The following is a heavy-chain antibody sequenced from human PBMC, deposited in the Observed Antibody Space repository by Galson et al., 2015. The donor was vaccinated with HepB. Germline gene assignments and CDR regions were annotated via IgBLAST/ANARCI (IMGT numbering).Heavy chain of an antibody. CDR2: INTNGGDT. J-gene: IGHJ4*02. D-gene: IGHD6-13*01. CDR3: VKDSSSWYYFDS. V-gene: IGHV3-64D*08. CDR1: GFTFSSYV. Sequence: SLRLSCAASGFTFSSYVMYWVRQAPGKGLDFVSAINTNGGDTYYADSVKGRFIVSRDNSKNTLSLQMSGLRVEDTAVYYCVKDSSSWYYFDSWGQGTLVTVSS.